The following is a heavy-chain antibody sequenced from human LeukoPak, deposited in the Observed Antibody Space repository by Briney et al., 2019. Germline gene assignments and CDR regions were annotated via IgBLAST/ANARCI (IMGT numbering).Heavy chain of an antibody. D-gene: IGHD3-22*01. J-gene: IGHJ4*02. Sequence: PGGSLRLSCAASGFTFSSYAMSWVRQAPGKGLEWVSAISGSGGSTYYADSVKGRFTISRDNSKNTLYLQMNSLRAEDMAVYYCARETYYYDSSGYGLFDYWGQGTLVTVSS. CDR2: ISGSGGST. V-gene: IGHV3-23*01. CDR1: GFTFSSYA. CDR3: ARETYYYDSSGYGLFDY.